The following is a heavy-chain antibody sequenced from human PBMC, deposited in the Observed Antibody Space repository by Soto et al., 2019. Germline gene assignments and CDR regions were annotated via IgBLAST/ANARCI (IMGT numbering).Heavy chain of an antibody. J-gene: IGHJ4*02. CDR2: IDESGDS. V-gene: IGHV4-39*02. D-gene: IGHD1-1*01. CDR1: GGPIRSSSHY. Sequence: QLQLQESGPGLVKPSETLSLTCTVSGGPIRSSSHYWGWIRQSPGTGLEWIGSIDESGDSYYNPSPKGRVTISVDTSKNQFSLKLISVNGADSAICYCAREGGYVDYWGQGTLVTVSS. CDR3: AREGGYVDY.